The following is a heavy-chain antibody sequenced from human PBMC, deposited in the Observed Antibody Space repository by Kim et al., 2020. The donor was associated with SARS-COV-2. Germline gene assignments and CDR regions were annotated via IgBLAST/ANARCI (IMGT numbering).Heavy chain of an antibody. Sequence: ASVKVSCKASGYTFSSYGISWVRQAPGQGLEWMGWISAYNGNTNYAQKLQGRVTMTTDTSTSTAYMELRSLRSDDTAVYYCARVVLRYVDWLLSMYYFDYWGQGTLVTVSS. D-gene: IGHD3-9*01. CDR2: ISAYNGNT. CDR3: ARVVLRYVDWLLSMYYFDY. CDR1: GYTFSSYG. V-gene: IGHV1-18*04. J-gene: IGHJ4*02.